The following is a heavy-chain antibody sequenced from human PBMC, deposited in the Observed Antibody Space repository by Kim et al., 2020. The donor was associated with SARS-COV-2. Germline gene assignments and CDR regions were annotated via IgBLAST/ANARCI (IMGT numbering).Heavy chain of an antibody. V-gene: IGHV1-2*02. CDR3: GRIPHDQGSTSD. D-gene: IGHD2-2*01. CDR2: IRPYSGAT. Sequence: ASVKVSCQASGYTFTDSWIYWVLQAPGQGLEWMGWIRPYSGATTYAPKFQDRITMTRDTSISTAYMELKSLTSDDTAVYYCGRIPHDQGSTSDWGQGTLV. J-gene: IGHJ4*02. CDR1: GYTFTDSW.